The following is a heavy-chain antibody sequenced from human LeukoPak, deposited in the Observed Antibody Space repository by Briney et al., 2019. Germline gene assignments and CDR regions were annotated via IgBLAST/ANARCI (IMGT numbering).Heavy chain of an antibody. CDR2: IYYSGST. CDR1: GGSISSSSYY. CDR3: ARGRGIRYFDWLLPRRNWFDP. V-gene: IGHV4-39*01. D-gene: IGHD3-9*01. Sequence: SETLSLTCTVSGGSISSSSYYWGWIRQPPGKGLEWIGSIYYSGSTYYNPSLKSRVTISVDTSKNQFSLKLSSVTAADTAVYYCARGRGIRYFDWLLPRRNWFDPWGQGTLVTVSS. J-gene: IGHJ5*02.